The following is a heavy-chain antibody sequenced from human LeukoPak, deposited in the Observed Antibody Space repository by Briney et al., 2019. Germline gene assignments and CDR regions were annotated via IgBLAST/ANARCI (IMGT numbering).Heavy chain of an antibody. D-gene: IGHD5-24*01. CDR3: ARHKMGNIYYYYYMDV. J-gene: IGHJ6*03. CDR1: GYSFTSYW. Sequence: GESLKISCKGSGYSFTSYWIGWVRQMPGKGLEWMGIIYPGDSDTRYSPSFQGQVTISADKSISTAYLQWSSLKASDTAMYYCARHKMGNIYYYYYMDVWGKGTTVTVSS. CDR2: IYPGDSDT. V-gene: IGHV5-51*01.